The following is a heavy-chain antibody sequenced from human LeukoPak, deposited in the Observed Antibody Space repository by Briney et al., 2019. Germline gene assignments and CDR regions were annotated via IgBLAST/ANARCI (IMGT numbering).Heavy chain of an antibody. D-gene: IGHD6-6*01. CDR3: VGYSSSSFAFDI. Sequence: SQTLSLTCAISGDSVSSNSAAWNWIRQSPSRGLEWLGGTYYRSKWYNDYAVSVKSRITINPDTSKNQFSLQLNSVTPEDTAVYYCVGYSSSSFAFDIWGQGTMVTVSS. CDR1: GDSVSSNSAA. V-gene: IGHV6-1*01. J-gene: IGHJ3*02. CDR2: TYYRSKWYN.